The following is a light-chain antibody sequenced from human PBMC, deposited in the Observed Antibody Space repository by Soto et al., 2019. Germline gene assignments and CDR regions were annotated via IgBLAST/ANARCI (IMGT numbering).Light chain of an antibody. Sequence: QSVLTQPPSASGTPGQRVTISCSGSSSNIGSSPVNWYQQLPGMAPRLLIYGNNQRPSGVPDRFSGSKSGTSASLAIGGLQSDDEADYYCATWDDNLNGPVFGGGTKLTVL. J-gene: IGLJ3*02. CDR2: GNN. CDR3: ATWDDNLNGPV. CDR1: SSNIGSSP. V-gene: IGLV1-44*01.